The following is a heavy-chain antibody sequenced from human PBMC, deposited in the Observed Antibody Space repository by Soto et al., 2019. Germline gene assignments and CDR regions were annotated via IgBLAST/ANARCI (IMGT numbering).Heavy chain of an antibody. CDR3: ARGSNSCCGRRPDY. CDR2: IYYSGST. Sequence: PETLSLTCTVSGGSISSYYWSWIRQPPGKGLEWIGYIYYSGSTNYNPSLKSRVTISVDTSKNQFSLKLSSVTASDTAVYYCARGSNSCCGRRPDYWGQGTLVTVS. CDR1: GGSISSYY. J-gene: IGHJ4*02. D-gene: IGHD2-2*01. V-gene: IGHV4-59*01.